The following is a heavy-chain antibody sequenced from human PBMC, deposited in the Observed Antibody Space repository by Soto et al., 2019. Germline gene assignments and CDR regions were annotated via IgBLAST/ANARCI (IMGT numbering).Heavy chain of an antibody. V-gene: IGHV4-31*03. CDR1: GGSISRPGYY. Sequence: QMQLQESGPGLVKPSQTLSLICSVSGGSISRPGYYWAWIRQHPARGLEWIGSISYSGNSNHNPSLQSRLILPVDTTQNCSALRLAAVPAAVTALVFCAGLRRDGSGFPELWGQGVRVTVSS. CDR3: AGLRRDGSGFPEL. J-gene: IGHJ4*02. D-gene: IGHD3-22*01. CDR2: ISYSGNS.